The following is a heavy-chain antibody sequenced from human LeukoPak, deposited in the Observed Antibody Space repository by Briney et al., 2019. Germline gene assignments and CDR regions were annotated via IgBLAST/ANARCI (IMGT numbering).Heavy chain of an antibody. CDR1: GFTFSSYG. D-gene: IGHD5-12*01. CDR3: AKGSRGYSGYDYRDY. V-gene: IGHV3-33*06. Sequence: GGSLRLSCAASGFTFSSYGMHWVRQAPGKGLEWVAVIWYDGSNKYYADSVKGRFTISRDNSKNTLYLQMNSLRAEDTAVYYCAKGSRGYSGYDYRDYWGQGTLVTVSS. CDR2: IWYDGSNK. J-gene: IGHJ4*02.